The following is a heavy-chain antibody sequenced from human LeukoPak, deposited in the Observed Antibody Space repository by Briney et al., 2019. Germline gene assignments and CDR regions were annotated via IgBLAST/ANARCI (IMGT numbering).Heavy chain of an antibody. D-gene: IGHD3-22*01. CDR1: GGSFSGYY. J-gene: IGHJ4*02. CDR3: ARSVGIITRYYFDY. CDR2: INHSGST. Sequence: SETLSLTCAVYGGSFSGYYWSWIRQPPGKGLEWIGEINHSGSTNYNPSLKSRVTISVDTSKNQFSLKLSSVTAADTAVYYCARSVGIITRYYFDYWGQGTLVTVSS. V-gene: IGHV4-34*01.